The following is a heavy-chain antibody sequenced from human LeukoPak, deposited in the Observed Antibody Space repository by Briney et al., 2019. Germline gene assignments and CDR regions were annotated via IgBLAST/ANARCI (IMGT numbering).Heavy chain of an antibody. Sequence: SVKVSCKASRGTFSSYAISWVRQAPGQGLEWMGGIIPIFGTANYAQKFQGRVTITADKSTSTAYMELSSLRSEDTAVYYCASGQDAYYYGSGSYQQPTYYFDYWGQGTLVTVSS. CDR3: ASGQDAYYYGSGSYQQPTYYFDY. CDR2: IIPIFGTA. D-gene: IGHD3-10*01. V-gene: IGHV1-69*06. J-gene: IGHJ4*02. CDR1: RGTFSSYA.